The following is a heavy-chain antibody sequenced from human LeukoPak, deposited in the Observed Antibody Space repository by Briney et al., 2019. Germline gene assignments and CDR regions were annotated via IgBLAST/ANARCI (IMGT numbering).Heavy chain of an antibody. D-gene: IGHD6-19*01. CDR1: GFTFSNYG. Sequence: GGSLRLTCAASGFTFSNYGMHWVRQAPGKGLEWVAVISYDGSAKYYGDSVKGRFTISRDSSTNTLYLQMNSLRPEDTAVYYCAKDRRQWLATGAFDIWGQGTMVTVSS. CDR3: AKDRRQWLATGAFDI. V-gene: IGHV3-30*18. CDR2: ISYDGSAK. J-gene: IGHJ3*02.